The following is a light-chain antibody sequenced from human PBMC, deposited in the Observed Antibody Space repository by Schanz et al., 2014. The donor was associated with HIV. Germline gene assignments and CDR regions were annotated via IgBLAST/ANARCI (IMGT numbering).Light chain of an antibody. CDR2: RNN. J-gene: IGLJ3*02. Sequence: QSVLTQPPSVSGAPGQRVTISCAGSSSNIGSNYVYWYQQLPGTAPKLLIYRNNQRPSGVPDRFSGSKSGTSASLDISGLQAEDEADFFCQSFDSRLNGVVFGGGTKLTVL. CDR1: SSNIGSNY. V-gene: IGLV1-40*01. CDR3: QSFDSRLNGVV.